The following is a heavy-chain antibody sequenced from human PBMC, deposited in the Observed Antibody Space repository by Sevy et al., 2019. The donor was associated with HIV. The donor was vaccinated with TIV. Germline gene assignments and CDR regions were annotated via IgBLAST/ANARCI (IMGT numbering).Heavy chain of an antibody. CDR2: VSYDGADK. V-gene: IGHV3-30*18. CDR3: AKDMVDCSGGTCYSGAVSPFES. D-gene: IGHD2-15*01. Sequence: GGSLRLSCAASGFIFNNYDMYWIRQAPGKGLEWVATVSYDGADKDYADIVKGRFTISRDSSRSMLYLKMSGLRPEDTGVYFCAKDMVDCSGGTCYSGAVSPFESWGQGTLVTVSS. CDR1: GFIFNNYD. J-gene: IGHJ4*02.